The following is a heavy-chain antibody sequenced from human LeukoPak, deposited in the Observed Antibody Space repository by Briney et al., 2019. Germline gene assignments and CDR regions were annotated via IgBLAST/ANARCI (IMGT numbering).Heavy chain of an antibody. CDR3: ASRGHVGSGTYSPYDF. V-gene: IGHV3-30*03. D-gene: IGHD3-10*01. Sequence: GGSLRLSCAASGFTFSSYVMHWVRQAPGKGLEWVAFISYDGSNKYYADSVKGRCTISRDNSKNTVYLQMNSLRAEDTAVYYCASRGHVGSGTYSPYDFWGQGTLVTVSS. CDR2: ISYDGSNK. CDR1: GFTFSSYV. J-gene: IGHJ4*02.